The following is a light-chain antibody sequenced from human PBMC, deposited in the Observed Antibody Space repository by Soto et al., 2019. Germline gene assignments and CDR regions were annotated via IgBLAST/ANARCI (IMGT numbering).Light chain of an antibody. CDR1: QSISTF. CDR2: VAS. CDR3: QQSYRAPYT. V-gene: IGKV1-39*01. Sequence: DIQVTQSPSSLSASIGERVTITCRASQSISTFLNWYQQKPGKAPNLLIYVASNLQTGVPSRFSGSGAGTDFSLTISSLQHEDFATYYCQQSYRAPYTFGQGTTLEIK. J-gene: IGKJ2*01.